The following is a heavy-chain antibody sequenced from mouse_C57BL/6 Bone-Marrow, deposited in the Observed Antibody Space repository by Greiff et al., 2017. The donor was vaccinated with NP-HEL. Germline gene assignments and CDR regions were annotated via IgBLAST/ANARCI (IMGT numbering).Heavy chain of an antibody. Sequence: VKLVESGPGLVAPSQSLSITCTVSGFSLTSYGVDWVRQSPGKGLEWLGVIWGVGSTNYNSAPKSRLSISKDNSKSQVFLKMNSLLTDDTAMYYCASGPYYYDSSPYYFDYWGQGTTLTVSS. CDR2: IWGVGST. CDR3: ASGPYYYDSSPYYFDY. V-gene: IGHV2-6*01. D-gene: IGHD1-1*01. CDR1: GFSLTSYG. J-gene: IGHJ2*01.